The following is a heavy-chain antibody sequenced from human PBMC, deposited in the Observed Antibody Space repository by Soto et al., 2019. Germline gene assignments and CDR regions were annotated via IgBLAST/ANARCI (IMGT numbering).Heavy chain of an antibody. CDR1: GFTFSSYW. V-gene: IGHV3-7*01. CDR2: IKQDGSEK. Sequence: GGSLRLSCAASGFTFSSYWMSWVRQAPGKGLEWVANIKQDGSEKYYVDSVKGRFTISRDNAKNSLYLQMNSLRAEDTAVYYCAGGRLRITIFGVVPRNYYYYGMDVWGQGTTVTVSS. J-gene: IGHJ6*02. D-gene: IGHD3-3*01. CDR3: AGGRLRITIFGVVPRNYYYYGMDV.